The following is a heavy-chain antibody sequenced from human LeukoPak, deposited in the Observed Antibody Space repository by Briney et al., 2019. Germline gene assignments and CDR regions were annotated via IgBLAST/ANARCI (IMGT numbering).Heavy chain of an antibody. J-gene: IGHJ6*03. D-gene: IGHD4-17*01. CDR1: GGTFSSYA. Sequence: ASVKVSCKASGGTFSSYAISWVRQAPGQGLEWMGWINPNSGGTNYAQKFQGRVTMTTDTSTSTAYMELRSLRSDDTAVYYCARVDGDYYYYMDVWGKGTTVTVSS. V-gene: IGHV1-18*01. CDR2: INPNSGGT. CDR3: ARVDGDYYYYMDV.